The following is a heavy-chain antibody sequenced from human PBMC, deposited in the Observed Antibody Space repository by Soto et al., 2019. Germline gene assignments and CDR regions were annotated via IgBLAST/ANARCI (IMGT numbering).Heavy chain of an antibody. CDR3: AGYSASYFALVH. CDR2: IYHDGST. V-gene: IGHV4-4*02. D-gene: IGHD1-26*01. CDR1: DYSISSSNW. J-gene: IGHJ4*02. Sequence: QVQLQESGPGPVKPSGTLSLTCAVSDYSISSSNWWSWVRQPPGKGLEWIGEIYHDGSTNYNPSLQSRVTTSVHKSKDQCSLRLNSVTAADTAVYYFAGYSASYFALVHWGQGTLATVSS.